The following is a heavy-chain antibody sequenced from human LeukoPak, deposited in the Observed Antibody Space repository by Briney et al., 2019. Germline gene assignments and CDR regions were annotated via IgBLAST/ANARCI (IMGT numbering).Heavy chain of an antibody. CDR2: INQHGSQK. Sequence: GGSLRLSCAPSGFTFRGYWMSWVRQAPGKGLEWVANINQHGSQKFYVDSVKGRFTISRDNAKNSLYLQMNSLRAEDTALYYCAKGAWLQDQYYFDYWGQGTLVTVSS. CDR3: AKGAWLQDQYYFDY. CDR1: GFTFRGYW. V-gene: IGHV3-7*03. J-gene: IGHJ4*02. D-gene: IGHD5-24*01.